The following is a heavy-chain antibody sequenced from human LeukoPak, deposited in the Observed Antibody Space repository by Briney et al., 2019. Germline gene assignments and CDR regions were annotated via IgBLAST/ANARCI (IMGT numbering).Heavy chain of an antibody. J-gene: IGHJ3*02. Sequence: GGSLRLSCTASGFTFSNYWMSWVRQAPGKGLEWVANIKPDGSEKYYVDSVKGRFTISRDNAENSLYLQMNSVRAEDTAVYYCVREALVYSEDAFDIWGQGTMVTVSS. CDR3: VREALVYSEDAFDI. CDR1: GFTFSNYW. V-gene: IGHV3-7*01. D-gene: IGHD4-11*01. CDR2: IKPDGSEK.